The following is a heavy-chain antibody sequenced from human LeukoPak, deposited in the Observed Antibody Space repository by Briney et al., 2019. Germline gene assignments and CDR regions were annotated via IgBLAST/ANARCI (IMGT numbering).Heavy chain of an antibody. CDR1: GFTFSAFW. Sequence: PVGSLRLSCAASGFTFSAFWMSWVRQAPGKGLEWVANIKQDGSETHYVDSVRGRFTISRGNAKNSLYLQMNSLRAEDTAVYYCAPSGAYSNFDHWGQGTLVSVSS. J-gene: IGHJ4*02. CDR2: IKQDGSET. CDR3: APSGAYSNFDH. V-gene: IGHV3-7*01. D-gene: IGHD4-11*01.